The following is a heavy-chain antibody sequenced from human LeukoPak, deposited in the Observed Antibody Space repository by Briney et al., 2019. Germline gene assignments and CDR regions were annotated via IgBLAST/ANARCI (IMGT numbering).Heavy chain of an antibody. Sequence: SETLSLTCAVSGGSISSGDYYWSWIRQPPGKGLEWIGYIYYSGSTYYNPSLKSRVTISVDTSKNQSSLKLSSVTAADTAVYYCARGTYSSSWYYDYFDYWGQGTLVTVSS. CDR1: GGSISSGDYY. V-gene: IGHV4-30-4*01. CDR2: IYYSGST. J-gene: IGHJ4*02. D-gene: IGHD6-13*01. CDR3: ARGTYSSSWYYDYFDY.